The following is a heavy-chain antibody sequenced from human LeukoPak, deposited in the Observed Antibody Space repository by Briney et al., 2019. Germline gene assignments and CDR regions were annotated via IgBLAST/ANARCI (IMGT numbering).Heavy chain of an antibody. V-gene: IGHV3-30*03. CDR3: ARVGVIAAAGTGDY. D-gene: IGHD6-13*01. J-gene: IGHJ4*02. Sequence: GGSLRLSCAASGFTFSHYGVHWVRQAPGKGLEWVAVISYDGSNKYYADSVKGRFTISRDNSKNTVFLQMNSLRAEDTALYYCARVGVIAAAGTGDYWGQGTLVTVSS. CDR1: GFTFSHYG. CDR2: ISYDGSNK.